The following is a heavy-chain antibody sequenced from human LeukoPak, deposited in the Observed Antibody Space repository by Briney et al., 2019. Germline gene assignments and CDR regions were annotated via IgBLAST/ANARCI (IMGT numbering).Heavy chain of an antibody. D-gene: IGHD1-1*01. J-gene: IGHJ5*02. Sequence: PSETLSLTCTVSGGSISSGDYYWSWIRQPPGKGLEWIGYIYYSGSTYYNPSLKSRVTISVDTSKNQLSLKLSSVTAADTAVYYCVTMEVAGTTESGFDPWGQGTLVTVSS. V-gene: IGHV4-30-4*01. CDR1: GGSISSGDYY. CDR3: VTMEVAGTTESGFDP. CDR2: IYYSGST.